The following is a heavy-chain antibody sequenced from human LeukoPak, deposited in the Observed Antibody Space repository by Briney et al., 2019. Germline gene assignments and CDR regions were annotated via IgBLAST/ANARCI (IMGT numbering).Heavy chain of an antibody. CDR3: ARESHYSGSGSLPPPLDY. V-gene: IGHV1-69*04. CDR2: IIPSLGIA. D-gene: IGHD3-10*01. J-gene: IGHJ4*02. Sequence: ASVPVSCKASGGTFSSYAISWVRQAPGQGLEWMGRIIPSLGIANYAQKFQGRVTITVDKSTSTAYMELSSLRSEDTAVYYCARESHYSGSGSLPPPLDYWGQGTLVTVSS. CDR1: GGTFSSYA.